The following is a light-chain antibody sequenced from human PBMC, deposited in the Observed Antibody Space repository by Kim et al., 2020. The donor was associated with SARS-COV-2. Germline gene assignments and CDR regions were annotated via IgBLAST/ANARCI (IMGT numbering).Light chain of an antibody. CDR1: SGHSNYA. CDR3: QTWDTTGMQM. V-gene: IGLV4-69*01. CDR2: LNSDGSH. J-gene: IGLJ3*02. Sequence: VMLTCTLSSGHSNYAIAWHKHQQDMGPRFLMALNSDGSHTKGDGIPDRFSGSSSGAERYLTISSLQSEDEADYYCQTWDTTGMQMFGGGTQLTVL.